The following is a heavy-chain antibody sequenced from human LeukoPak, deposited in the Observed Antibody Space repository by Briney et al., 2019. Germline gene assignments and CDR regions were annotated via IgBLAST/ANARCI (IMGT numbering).Heavy chain of an antibody. CDR3: ARAGAGGTFDY. CDR2: MNPNSGNT. V-gene: IGHV1-8*01. Sequence: ASVKVSCKASGYTFTSYDINGGRQAPGQGLEWMGWMNPNSGNTGYAQKFQGRVTMTRNTSITTAYMELSSLRSEDTAVYYCARAGAGGTFDYWGQGTLVTVSS. D-gene: IGHD4-23*01. CDR1: GYTFTSYD. J-gene: IGHJ4*02.